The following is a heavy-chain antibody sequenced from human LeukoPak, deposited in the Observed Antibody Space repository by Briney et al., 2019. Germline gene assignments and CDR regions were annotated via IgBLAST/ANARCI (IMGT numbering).Heavy chain of an antibody. J-gene: IGHJ4*02. CDR3: ARGRIVGATPADY. D-gene: IGHD1-26*01. Sequence: GGSLRLSCAASGFTFSSYSMNWVRQAPGKGLEWVSSISSSSSYIYYADSVKGRFAIPRDNAKNSLYLQLNSLRAEDTAVYYCARGRIVGATPADYWGQGTLVTVSS. V-gene: IGHV3-21*01. CDR2: ISSSSSYI. CDR1: GFTFSSYS.